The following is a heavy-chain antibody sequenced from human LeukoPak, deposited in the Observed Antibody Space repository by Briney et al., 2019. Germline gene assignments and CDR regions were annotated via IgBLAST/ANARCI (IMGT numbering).Heavy chain of an antibody. V-gene: IGHV3-23*01. Sequence: GGSLRLSCAASGFTFSSYAMNWVRQAPGKGLEWVSFIRGGGAGTRYADPVKGRFTISRDNSKNTLYLQMNSLRVEDTATYYCAKCSGSYYHDAFDMWGQGTVVIVSS. CDR1: GFTFSSYA. J-gene: IGHJ3*02. CDR2: IRGGGAGT. CDR3: AKCSGSYYHDAFDM. D-gene: IGHD3-10*02.